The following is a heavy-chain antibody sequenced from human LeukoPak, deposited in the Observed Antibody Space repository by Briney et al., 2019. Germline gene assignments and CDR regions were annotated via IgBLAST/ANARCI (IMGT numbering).Heavy chain of an antibody. J-gene: IGHJ5*02. CDR1: GYTFTGYY. CDR3: ATVTSSSWGNWFDP. Sequence: ASVKVSCKASGYTFTGYYMHWVRQAPGQGLEWMGWINPNSGGTNYAQKFQGRVTMTRDTSISTAYMELSRLRSDDTAVYYCATVTSSSWGNWFDPWDQGTLVTVSS. D-gene: IGHD6-13*01. CDR2: INPNSGGT. V-gene: IGHV1-2*02.